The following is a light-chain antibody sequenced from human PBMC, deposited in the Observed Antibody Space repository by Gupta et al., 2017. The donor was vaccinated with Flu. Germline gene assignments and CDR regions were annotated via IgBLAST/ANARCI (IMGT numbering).Light chain of an antibody. CDR3: QQDYNLPPYT. J-gene: IGKJ2*01. Sequence: RDTLSSRASQSVSSSYLAWYQQKLGQAPRILIYCAATRATSIPARFSGSGSGTDFTLAISSLQPEDFAIYYCQQDYNLPPYTFGQGTKLEIK. CDR1: QSVSSSY. V-gene: IGKV3D-7*01. CDR2: CAA.